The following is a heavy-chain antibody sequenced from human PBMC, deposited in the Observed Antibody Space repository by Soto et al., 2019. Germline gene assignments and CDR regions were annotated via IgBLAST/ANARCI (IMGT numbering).Heavy chain of an antibody. CDR2: IIPIFPTA. J-gene: IGHJ6*02. CDR3: ARGRSNYYYGLDV. V-gene: IGHV1-69*01. Sequence: QVQLVQSGAEVKKPGSSVKVSCKASGGTLSSYAISWVRQAPVQGLDWMGGIIPIFPTAKYAQKFQGRVTITADESTTTAYMELSGLRSEDTAVYYCARGRSNYYYGLDVWGQGTTVTVSS. CDR1: GGTLSSYA.